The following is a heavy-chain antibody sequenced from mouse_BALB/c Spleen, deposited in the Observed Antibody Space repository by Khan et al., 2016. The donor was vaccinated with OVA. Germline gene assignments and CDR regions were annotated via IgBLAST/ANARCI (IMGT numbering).Heavy chain of an antibody. CDR2: IWGGGST. CDR1: GFSLSDYG. Sequence: QVQLKESGPGLVAPSQNLSITCTVSGFSLSDYGVSWIRQPPGKGLEWLGVIWGGGSTYYNSALKSRLSISKDNSKSQVFLKMSSLQSDDTAMFYCAKGVWSYYYTLDYWGQGTSGNVSS. J-gene: IGHJ4*01. CDR3: AKGVWSYYYTLDY. V-gene: IGHV2-6-5*01.